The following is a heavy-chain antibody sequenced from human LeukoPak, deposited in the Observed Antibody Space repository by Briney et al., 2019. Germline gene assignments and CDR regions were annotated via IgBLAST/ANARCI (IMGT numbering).Heavy chain of an antibody. V-gene: IGHV4-39*07. CDR2: IYYSGST. J-gene: IGHJ6*03. CDR3: ARELLWFGELTDYYYMDV. D-gene: IGHD3-10*01. Sequence: SETLSLTCTVSGGSISSSSYYWGWIRQPPGKGLEWIGSIYYSGSTYYNPSLKSRVTISVDTSKNQFSLKLSSVTAADTAVYYCARELLWFGELTDYYYMDVWGKGTTVTISS. CDR1: GGSISSSSYY.